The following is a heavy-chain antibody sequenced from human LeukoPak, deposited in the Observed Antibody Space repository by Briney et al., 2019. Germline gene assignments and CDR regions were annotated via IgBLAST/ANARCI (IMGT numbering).Heavy chain of an antibody. D-gene: IGHD4-17*01. Sequence: ISAVAGGSISSSNWWSWVRQPPGKGLEWIGQIYHSGSTNYNPSLKSRVTISVDKSKNQFSLRLSSVTAADTAMYYCARQGYADFSSRPFDYWGQGTLVTVSS. CDR2: IYHSGST. V-gene: IGHV4-4*02. CDR3: ARQGYADFSSRPFDY. J-gene: IGHJ4*02. CDR1: GGSISSSNW.